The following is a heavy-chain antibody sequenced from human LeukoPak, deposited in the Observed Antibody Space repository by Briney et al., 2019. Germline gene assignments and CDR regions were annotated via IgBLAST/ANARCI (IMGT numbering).Heavy chain of an antibody. V-gene: IGHV3-30*02. CDR3: AKAQDGYNAFDI. D-gene: IGHD5-24*01. J-gene: IGHJ3*02. CDR1: GFTFTTYG. CDR2: IRYDGSNK. Sequence: GGSLRLSCAASGFTFTTYGMHWVRQAPGKGLEWVTFIRYDGSNKYYADSVKGRFTISRDNSKNTVYLQMNSLRAEDTAAYYYAKAQDGYNAFDIWGQGTMVTVSS.